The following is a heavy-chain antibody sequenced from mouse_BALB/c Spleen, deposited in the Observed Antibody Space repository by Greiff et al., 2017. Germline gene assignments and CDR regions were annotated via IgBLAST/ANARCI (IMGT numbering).Heavy chain of an antibody. J-gene: IGHJ4*01. CDR1: GYTFTDYA. D-gene: IGHD1-2*01. Sequence: VQLQQSGAELVRPGVSVKISCKGSGYTFTDYAMHWVKQSHAKSLEWIGVISTYYGDASYNQKFKGKATMTVDKSSSTAYMELARLTSEDSAIYYCARGVYYGNYYAMDYWGQGTSVNVSS. CDR2: ISTYYGDA. CDR3: ARGVYYGNYYAMDY. V-gene: IGHV1S137*01.